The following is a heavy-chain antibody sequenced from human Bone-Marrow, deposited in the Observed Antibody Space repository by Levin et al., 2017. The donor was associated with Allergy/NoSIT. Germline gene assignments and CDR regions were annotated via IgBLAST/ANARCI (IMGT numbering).Heavy chain of an antibody. V-gene: IGHV3-21*01. CDR1: GFTLSSYT. D-gene: IGHD3-16*01. Sequence: PGGSLRLSCAASGFTLSSYTMNWVRQAPGQGLEWVSSISSTSTHIYYADSVKGRFTVSRDNAKNSLYLQMNSLRAEDTAGYYCASSVEIVMIMTPFVGWLDPWGQGTLVTVSS. CDR2: ISSTSTHI. J-gene: IGHJ5*02. CDR3: ASSVEIVMIMTPFVGWLDP.